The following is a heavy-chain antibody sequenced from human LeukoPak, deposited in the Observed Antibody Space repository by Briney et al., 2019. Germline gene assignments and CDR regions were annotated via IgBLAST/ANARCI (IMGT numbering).Heavy chain of an antibody. CDR2: IKQDGTEK. J-gene: IGHJ4*02. CDR3: AKAPVTSCRGAYCYPFDS. Sequence: GGSLRLSCGASGFTFTTYWMSWVRQAPGKGLEWVANIKQDGTEKYYVDSVKGRFTISRDYARNSLYLQMNSLRAEDAAVYFCAKAPVTSCRGAYCYPFDSWGQGTLVTVSS. CDR1: GFTFTTYW. D-gene: IGHD2-21*01. V-gene: IGHV3-7*03.